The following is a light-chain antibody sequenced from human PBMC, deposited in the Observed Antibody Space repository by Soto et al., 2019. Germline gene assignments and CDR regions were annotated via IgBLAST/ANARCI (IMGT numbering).Light chain of an antibody. CDR3: LSADSSGTS. Sequence: SYELTQPPSVSVSLGQMARITCSGEALPKKYAYWYQQKPGQFPVLVIYKDSERPSGIPERFSGSSSGTIVTLTISGVQAEDEADYYCLSADSSGTSLGGGTKLTVL. CDR2: KDS. CDR1: ALPKKY. V-gene: IGLV3-16*01. J-gene: IGLJ2*01.